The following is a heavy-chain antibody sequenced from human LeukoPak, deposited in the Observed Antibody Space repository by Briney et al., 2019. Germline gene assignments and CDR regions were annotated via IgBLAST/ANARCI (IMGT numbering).Heavy chain of an antibody. J-gene: IGHJ4*02. D-gene: IGHD6-19*01. CDR1: GGSISSYY. Sequence: SETLSLTCTVSGGSISSYYWSWIRQPPGKGLEWIGYIYYSGTTNYNPSLKSRVTISVDTSKNQFSLKLSSVTVADTAVYYCARHGGYSSGWYGFDYWGLGTLVTVSS. V-gene: IGHV4-59*08. CDR3: ARHGGYSSGWYGFDY. CDR2: IYYSGTT.